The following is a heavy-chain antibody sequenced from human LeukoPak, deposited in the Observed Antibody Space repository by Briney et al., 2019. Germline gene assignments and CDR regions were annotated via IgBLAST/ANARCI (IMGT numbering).Heavy chain of an antibody. CDR3: ARDKYYGSGTFDY. J-gene: IGHJ4*02. CDR1: GFTFSSYW. CDR2: ISSSGSTI. D-gene: IGHD3-10*01. Sequence: PGGSLRLSCAASGFTFSSYWMNWVRQAPGKGLEWVSYISSSGSTIYYADSVKGRFAISRDNAKNSLYLQMNSLRAEDTAVYYCARDKYYGSGTFDYWGQGTLVTVSS. V-gene: IGHV3-48*04.